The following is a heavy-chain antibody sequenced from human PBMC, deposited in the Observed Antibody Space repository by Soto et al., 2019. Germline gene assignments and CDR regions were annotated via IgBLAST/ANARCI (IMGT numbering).Heavy chain of an antibody. V-gene: IGHV1-2*02. CDR1: GYTFTGYY. J-gene: IGHJ4*02. D-gene: IGHD2-2*01. Sequence: ASVKVSCKSSGYTFTGYYMHWVRQAPGQGLEWMGWINPNSGGTNYAQKFQGRVTMTRDTSISTAYMELSRLRSDDTAVYYCASGRVPAAFFGDLDYWGQGTLVTVSS. CDR2: INPNSGGT. CDR3: ASGRVPAAFFGDLDY.